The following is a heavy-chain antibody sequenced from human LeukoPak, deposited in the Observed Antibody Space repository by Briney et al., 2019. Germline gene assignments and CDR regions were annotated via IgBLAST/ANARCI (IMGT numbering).Heavy chain of an antibody. D-gene: IGHD6-19*01. CDR3: ARAPDSSGWTYYFDY. Sequence: PSETLSLTCTVSGGSISSYYWSWIRQPPGKGLEWIGYIYYSGSTNYNPSLKSRVTISVDTSKNQFSLKLSSVTAADTAVYYCARAPDSSGWTYYFDYWGQGTLVTVSS. V-gene: IGHV4-59*01. J-gene: IGHJ4*02. CDR2: IYYSGST. CDR1: GGSISSYY.